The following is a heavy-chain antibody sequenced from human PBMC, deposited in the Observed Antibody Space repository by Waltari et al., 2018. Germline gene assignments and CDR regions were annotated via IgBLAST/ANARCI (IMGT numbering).Heavy chain of an antibody. CDR1: GFTFNSFA. Sequence: QLLESGGGLVQPGGSLILSCGVSGFTFNSFAINWVRRAPGAGRQWLQAIIIGDATNHADSVKGRFTISRDTSKDTVYLQMNSLVAEDTAVYYCAKPFYNWDDPLDSWGQGTLVTVSS. J-gene: IGHJ4*02. V-gene: IGHV3-23*01. D-gene: IGHD1-20*01. CDR2: IIIGDAT. CDR3: AKPFYNWDDPLDS.